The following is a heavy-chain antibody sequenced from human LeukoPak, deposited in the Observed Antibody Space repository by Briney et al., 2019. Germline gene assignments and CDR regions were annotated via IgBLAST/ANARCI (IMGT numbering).Heavy chain of an antibody. V-gene: IGHV4-61*02. CDR3: ARSVVVPAPDDKYYYYYMDV. D-gene: IGHD2-2*01. CDR2: IYTSGST. J-gene: IGHJ6*03. CDR1: GGSISSGSYY. Sequence: LSETLSLTCTVSGGSISSGSYYWSWIRQPAGKGLEWIGRIYTSGSTNYNPSLKSRVTISVDTSKNQFSLKLSSVTAADTAVYYCARSVVVPAPDDKYYYYYMDVWGKGTTVTVPS.